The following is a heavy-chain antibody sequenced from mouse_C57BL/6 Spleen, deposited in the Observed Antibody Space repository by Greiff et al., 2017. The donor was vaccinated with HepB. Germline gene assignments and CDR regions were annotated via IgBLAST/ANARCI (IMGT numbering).Heavy chain of an antibody. CDR3: ARRGDYYAMDY. Sequence: QVQLQQSGPELVKPGASVKISCQASGYAFSSSWMNWVKQRPGKGLEWIGRIYPGDGDTNYNGKFKGKATLTADKSSSTAYMQLSSLTSEDSAVYFCARRGDYYAMDYWGQGTSVTVSS. J-gene: IGHJ4*01. CDR1: GYAFSSSW. CDR2: IYPGDGDT. V-gene: IGHV1-82*01.